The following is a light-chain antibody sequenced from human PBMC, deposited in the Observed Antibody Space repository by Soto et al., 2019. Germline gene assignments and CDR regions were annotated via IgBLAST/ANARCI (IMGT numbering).Light chain of an antibody. CDR3: HRYANSSWT. CDR1: QSITSTY. J-gene: IGKJ1*01. CDR2: GAS. V-gene: IGKV3-20*01. Sequence: EIVVTQSPGTLSLSPGERATLSCRASQSITSTYLAWYQQKPGQAPRLLIFGASSRATGVPDRFSGSGSGTDFTLIFSRLEPEDCAVYYCHRYANSSWTFGLGTKVYIK.